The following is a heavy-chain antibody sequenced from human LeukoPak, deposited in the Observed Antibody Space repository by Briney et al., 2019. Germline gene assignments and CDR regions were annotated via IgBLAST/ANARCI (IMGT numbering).Heavy chain of an antibody. CDR2: IHYSGST. Sequence: SETLSLTCTVSGCSISSDFWIWIRQAPGKGLEWIGYIHYSGSTNYNPSLKSLVTISVDTSKNQFSLRLSSVTAADTAVYYCARDRPLGTGDVFDIWGQGTMVTVSS. CDR1: GCSISSDF. D-gene: IGHD1-14*01. CDR3: ARDRPLGTGDVFDI. J-gene: IGHJ3*02. V-gene: IGHV4-59*01.